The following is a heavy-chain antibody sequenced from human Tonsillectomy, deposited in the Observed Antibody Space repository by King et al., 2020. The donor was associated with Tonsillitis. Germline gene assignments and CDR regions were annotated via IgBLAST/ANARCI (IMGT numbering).Heavy chain of an antibody. CDR2: IISSGSTI. Sequence: VQLVESGGGLVKPGGSLRLSCAASGFTFSDYYMSWIRQAPGKGLEWVSYIISSGSTIYYADSVKGRFTISRDNAKNSLYLQMNSLRAEDTAVYYCARDPAGYCSSTSCYLFDYWGQGTLVTVSS. D-gene: IGHD2-2*01. J-gene: IGHJ4*02. V-gene: IGHV3-11*01. CDR3: ARDPAGYCSSTSCYLFDY. CDR1: GFTFSDYY.